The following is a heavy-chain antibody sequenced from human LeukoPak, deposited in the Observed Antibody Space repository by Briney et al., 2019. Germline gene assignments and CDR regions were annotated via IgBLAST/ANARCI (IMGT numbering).Heavy chain of an antibody. Sequence: PGGSLRLSCAASGFTFSSYAMHWVRQAPGKGLEWVAVISYDGSNKYYADSVKGRFTISRDNSKNTLYLQMNSLRAEDTAVYYCASLPSTTAMVLDYWGQGTLVTVSS. J-gene: IGHJ4*02. CDR3: ASLPSTTAMVLDY. V-gene: IGHV3-30-3*01. CDR1: GFTFSSYA. CDR2: ISYDGSNK. D-gene: IGHD5-18*01.